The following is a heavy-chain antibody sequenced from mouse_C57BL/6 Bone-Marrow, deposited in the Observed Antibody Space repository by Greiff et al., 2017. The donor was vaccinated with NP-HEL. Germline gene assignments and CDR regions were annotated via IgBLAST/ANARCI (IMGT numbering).Heavy chain of an antibody. CDR2: IYPRSGNT. V-gene: IGHV1-81*01. J-gene: IGHJ4*01. Sequence: QVQLKESGAELARPGASVKLSCKASGYTFTSYGISWVKQRTGQGLEWIGEIYPRSGNTYYNEKFKGKATLTADKSSSTAYMELRSLTSEDSAVYFCARSNYYGSLYAMDYWGQGTSVTVSS. D-gene: IGHD1-1*01. CDR1: GYTFTSYG. CDR3: ARSNYYGSLYAMDY.